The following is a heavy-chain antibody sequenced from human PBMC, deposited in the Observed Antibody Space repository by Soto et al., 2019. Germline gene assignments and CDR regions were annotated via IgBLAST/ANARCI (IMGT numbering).Heavy chain of an antibody. CDR2: IYWDDDK. D-gene: IGHD1-1*01. CDR3: APRRGGVDWNAGDFVF. CDR1: CFSLTSSPVG. J-gene: IGHJ4*02. V-gene: IGHV2-5*02. Sequence: ITLKESGPTLVKPTETLTLTCSFSCFSLTSSPVGVGWIRHPPGTALECLALIYWDDDKRYSPILRNRVAITRDTPKSQVIPTLTTVVPIDTATFYCAPRRGGVDWNAGDFVFWGQGTLVTLSS.